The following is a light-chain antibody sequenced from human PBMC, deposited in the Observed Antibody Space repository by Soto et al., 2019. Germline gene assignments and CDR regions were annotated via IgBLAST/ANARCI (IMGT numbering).Light chain of an antibody. CDR1: SSNIGNNA. CDR3: ATWDDSLNARVV. Sequence: QSVLTQPPSASGTPGQRVTISCSGSSSNIGNNAVTWYQQFPGTAPKLLIYNNNQRPSGVPDRFSGSKSGTSASLAISGLQSEDEADYYCATWDDSLNARVVFGGGTKLTVL. V-gene: IGLV1-44*01. CDR2: NNN. J-gene: IGLJ3*02.